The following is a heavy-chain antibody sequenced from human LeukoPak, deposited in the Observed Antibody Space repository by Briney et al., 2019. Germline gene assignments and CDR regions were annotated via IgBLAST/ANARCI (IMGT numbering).Heavy chain of an antibody. CDR1: GFTFKTYG. V-gene: IGHV3-30*02. CDR3: AKDANWVARGDYFDH. CDR2: ITHDGSKD. D-gene: IGHD2-15*01. J-gene: IGHJ4*01. Sequence: PGGSLRLSCEASGFTFKTYGMHWVRQPPRKGLEWIAFITHDGSKDFYVDSVKDRLTISRDNSKNMVFLQMDSLGPEDTAVYYCAKDANWVARGDYFDHWGHGTLVTVSS.